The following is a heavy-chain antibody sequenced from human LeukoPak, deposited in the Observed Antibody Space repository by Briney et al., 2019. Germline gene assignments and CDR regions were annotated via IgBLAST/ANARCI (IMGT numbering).Heavy chain of an antibody. CDR1: GGSFSSYA. CDR2: IIPIFGTA. Sequence: GASVKVSYKASGGSFSSYAIIWVRQAPGQGLEWMGRIIPIFGTANYAQKFQGRVTITTDESTSTAYMELSSLRSEDTAVYYCARSVFGQGWELRGSYFDYWGQGTLVTVSS. V-gene: IGHV1-69*05. CDR3: ARSVFGQGWELRGSYFDY. J-gene: IGHJ4*02. D-gene: IGHD1-26*01.